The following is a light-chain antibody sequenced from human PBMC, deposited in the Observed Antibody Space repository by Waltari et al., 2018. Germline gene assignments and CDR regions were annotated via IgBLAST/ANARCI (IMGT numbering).Light chain of an antibody. CDR2: GAS. J-gene: IGKJ4*01. CDR3: QQYDGSVVT. Sequence: VSPGERVTVSCRASQTITGSWLTWYHQKPGQAPRLLIYGASNRAPGIPDRFSGSGSGTDFTLTISRLEPEDSAVYYCQQYDGSVVTFGGGTKVEIK. V-gene: IGKV3-20*01. CDR1: QTITGSW.